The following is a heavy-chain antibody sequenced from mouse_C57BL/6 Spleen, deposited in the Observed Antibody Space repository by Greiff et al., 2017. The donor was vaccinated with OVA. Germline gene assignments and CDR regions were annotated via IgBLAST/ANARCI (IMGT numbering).Heavy chain of an antibody. CDR3: AKHSGGYGNLWYFDV. CDR2: IWGGGST. J-gene: IGHJ1*03. Sequence: QVQLKESGPGLVAPSQSLSITCTVSGFSLTRYGVDWVRQPPGKGLEWLGVIWGGGSTNYNSALMSRLSISKDNSKGQVFLKMNSLQTDNTAMYYCAKHSGGYGNLWYFDVWGTGTTVTVSS. V-gene: IGHV2-9*01. CDR1: GFSLTRYG. D-gene: IGHD2-1*01.